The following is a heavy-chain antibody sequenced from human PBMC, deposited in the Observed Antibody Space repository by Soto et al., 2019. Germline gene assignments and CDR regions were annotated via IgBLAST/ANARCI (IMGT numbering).Heavy chain of an antibody. J-gene: IGHJ6*02. CDR1: GGSIVSGGYY. CDR3: ARDQVLRFLEWLSRPYDYYYYYGMDV. V-gene: IGHV4-31*03. Sequence: TVSLTFTVAGGSIVSGGYYWTRIRQHPGKGLEWIGYIYYRGNTYYHPSLKSRVTISVETPKKQFSLKLSSVTAADTAVYYCARDQVLRFLEWLSRPYDYYYYYGMDVWGQGTTVTVSS. CDR2: IYYRGNT. D-gene: IGHD3-3*01.